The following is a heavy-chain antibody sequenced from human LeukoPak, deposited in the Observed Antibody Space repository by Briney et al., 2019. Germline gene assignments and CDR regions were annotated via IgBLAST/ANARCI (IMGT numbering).Heavy chain of an antibody. CDR2: IYYSGST. CDR1: GGSISSYY. D-gene: IGHD1-14*01. Sequence: SETLSLTCTVSGGSISSYYWSWIRQPPGKGLEWIGYIYYSGSTIYNPSLKSRVTISVDTSKNQFSLKVRSVTAADTAVYYCARASEDYYYYYVDVWGKGTTVTISS. V-gene: IGHV4-59*01. J-gene: IGHJ6*03. CDR3: ARASEDYYYYYVDV.